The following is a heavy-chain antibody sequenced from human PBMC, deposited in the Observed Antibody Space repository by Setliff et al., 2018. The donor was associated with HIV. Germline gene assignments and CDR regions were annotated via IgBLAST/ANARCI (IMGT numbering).Heavy chain of an antibody. CDR1: GGSISSYY. V-gene: IGHV4-59*08. CDR2: IYYSGST. J-gene: IGHJ4*02. D-gene: IGHD6-19*01. Sequence: SETLSLTCTVSGGSISSYYWSWIRQPPGKGLEWIGYIYYSGSTNYNPSLRSRVTISVDTSKNLFSLKLSSVTAADTAVYYCASGREAVAGALHFDYWGQGPRSPSPQ. CDR3: ASGREAVAGALHFDY.